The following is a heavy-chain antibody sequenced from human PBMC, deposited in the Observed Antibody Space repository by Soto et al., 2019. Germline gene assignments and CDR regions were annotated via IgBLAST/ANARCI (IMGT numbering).Heavy chain of an antibody. V-gene: IGHV3-11*01. CDR3: ARVCSSSSHPTYYMDV. Sequence: QVQLVKSRGGLVKPGGSLRLSCAASGFTFSDYYMSWIRQAPGKGLEWVSYISSSGSTIYYADSVKGRFTISRDNAKNSLYLQMNSLRAEDTAVYYCARVCSSSSHPTYYMDVWGKGTTVTVSS. D-gene: IGHD6-6*01. J-gene: IGHJ6*03. CDR1: GFTFSDYY. CDR2: ISSSGSTI.